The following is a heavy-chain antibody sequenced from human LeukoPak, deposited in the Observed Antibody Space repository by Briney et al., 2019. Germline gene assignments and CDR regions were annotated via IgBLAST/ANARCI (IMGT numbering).Heavy chain of an antibody. CDR3: AGGGVFWSGYYTGDAFDI. J-gene: IGHJ3*02. V-gene: IGHV4-61*02. CDR2: IYTSGST. Sequence: PSETLSLTCTVSGGSISSGSYYWNWIRQPAGKGLEWIGRIYTSGSTNYNPSLKSRVTISVDTSKNQFSLKLSSVTAADTAVYYCAGGGVFWSGYYTGDAFDIWGQGTMVTVSS. D-gene: IGHD3-3*01. CDR1: GGSISSGSYY.